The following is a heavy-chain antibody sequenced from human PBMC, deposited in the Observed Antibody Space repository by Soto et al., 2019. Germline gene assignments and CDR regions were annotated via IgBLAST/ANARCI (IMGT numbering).Heavy chain of an antibody. CDR3: ARLGDGYNSYFDL. D-gene: IGHD3-16*01. CDR2: IYYSGST. J-gene: IGHJ2*01. V-gene: IGHV4-59*08. Sequence: SETLSLTCTVSGGSISSYYWSWIRQPPGKGLEWIGYIYYSGSTNYNPSLKSQVTISVDTSKNQFSLKLSSVTAADTAVYYCARLGDGYNSYFDLWGRGTLVTVSS. CDR1: GGSISSYY.